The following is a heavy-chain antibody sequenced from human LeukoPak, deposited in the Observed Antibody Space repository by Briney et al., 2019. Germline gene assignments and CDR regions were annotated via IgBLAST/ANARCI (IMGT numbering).Heavy chain of an antibody. D-gene: IGHD3-10*01. Sequence: PGGSLRLSCAASGFTFSSYGMHWVRQAPGKGLEWVAFIRYGGSNKYYADSAKGRFTISRDNSKTTLYLQMNSLRAEGTAVYYCAKAQYYYGSGRYAFDIWGQGTTVSVSS. CDR2: IRYGGSNK. J-gene: IGHJ3*02. CDR3: AKAQYYYGSGRYAFDI. V-gene: IGHV3-30*02. CDR1: GFTFSSYG.